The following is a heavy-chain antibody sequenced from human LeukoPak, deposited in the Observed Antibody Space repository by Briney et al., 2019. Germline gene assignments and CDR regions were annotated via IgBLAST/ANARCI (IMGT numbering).Heavy chain of an antibody. CDR2: IKQDGGGK. CDR1: GFTFSSYW. J-gene: IGHJ3*02. V-gene: IGHV3-7*01. D-gene: IGHD3-22*01. CDR3: ARDPYYYESSGYFFGAFDI. Sequence: GGSLRLSCAASGFTFSSYWMTWVRQAPGKGLEWVANIKQDGGGKFYVDSVKGRFTISRDNAKNSLHLQMNSLRAEDTAVYYCARDPYYYESSGYFFGAFDIWGQGTMVTVSS.